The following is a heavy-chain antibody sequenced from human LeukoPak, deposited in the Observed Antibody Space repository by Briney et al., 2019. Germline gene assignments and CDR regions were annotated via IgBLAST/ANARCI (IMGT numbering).Heavy chain of an antibody. J-gene: IGHJ4*02. Sequence: PSETLSLTCTVSGGSISSSTYSWGWIRQPPGKGLEWIGTIYYSGTAYYHPSLRGRVTISVDTSKNQFSLKLSSVTAADTAVYYCARHLTGSSYFDYWGQGTLVTVSS. CDR3: ARHLTGSSYFDY. CDR1: GGSISSSTYS. V-gene: IGHV4-39*01. D-gene: IGHD6-6*01. CDR2: IYYSGTA.